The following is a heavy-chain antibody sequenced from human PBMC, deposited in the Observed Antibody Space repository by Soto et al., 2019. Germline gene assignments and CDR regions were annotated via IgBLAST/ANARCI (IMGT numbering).Heavy chain of an antibody. CDR1: VFTFSSYT. CDR2: ISGSGGST. CDR3: EKVLVPGTPLGNLDY. J-gene: IGHJ4*02. V-gene: IGHV3-23*01. D-gene: IGHD1-1*01. Sequence: PGGSMRLSCLASVFTFSSYTMSWVRQAPRKGLEWVSAISGSGGSTYYADSVKGRFTISRDNSKNTLYLQMNSLRAEDTAVYYCEKVLVPGTPLGNLDYWGQGTLVTVSS.